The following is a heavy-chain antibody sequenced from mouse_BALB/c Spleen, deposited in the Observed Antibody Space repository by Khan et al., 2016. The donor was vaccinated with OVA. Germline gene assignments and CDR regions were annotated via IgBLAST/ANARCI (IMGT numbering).Heavy chain of an antibody. D-gene: IGHD2-1*01. V-gene: IGHV14-3*02. CDR3: TRRRGNYEAYDMDY. CDR1: GFTIKDTY. CDR2: IDPANGNT. J-gene: IGHJ4*01. Sequence: VQLQQSGAELVKPGASVKLSCTASGFTIKDTYIYWVKQRPEQGLEWIGRIDPANGNTKYDPNFLGKATITADTSSNTVYLQLSSLTSEDSAVYYCTRRRGNYEAYDMDYWGQGTSVTVSS.